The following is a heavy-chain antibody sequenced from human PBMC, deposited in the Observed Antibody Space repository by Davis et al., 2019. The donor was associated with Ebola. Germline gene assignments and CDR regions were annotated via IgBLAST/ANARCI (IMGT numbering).Heavy chain of an antibody. J-gene: IGHJ6*02. CDR3: ARDGHSNYWSGYYYYGMDV. Sequence: GESLKISCAASGFTFSSYAMSWVRQAPGKGLEWVSYISSSGSTIYYADSVKGRFTISRDNAKNSLYLQMNSLSAEDTAVYYCARDGHSNYWSGYYYYGMDVWGQGTTVTVSS. CDR1: GFTFSSYA. D-gene: IGHD4-11*01. V-gene: IGHV3-48*04. CDR2: ISSSGSTI.